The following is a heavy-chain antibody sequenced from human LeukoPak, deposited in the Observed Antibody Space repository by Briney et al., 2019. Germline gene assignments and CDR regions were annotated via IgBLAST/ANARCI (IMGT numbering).Heavy chain of an antibody. J-gene: IGHJ4*02. CDR3: AKDDMAEKYSTGGLFEY. V-gene: IGHV3-66*01. D-gene: IGHD5-18*01. CDR1: GFTVSSNY. Sequence: PGGSLRLSCAASGFTVSSNYMSWVRQAPGKGREWVSVIYSGGSTYYADSVKGRFTISRDNSRNTLYLQMNSLRAEDTAVNYCAKDDMAEKYSTGGLFEYWGQKTLVTVSS. CDR2: IYSGGST.